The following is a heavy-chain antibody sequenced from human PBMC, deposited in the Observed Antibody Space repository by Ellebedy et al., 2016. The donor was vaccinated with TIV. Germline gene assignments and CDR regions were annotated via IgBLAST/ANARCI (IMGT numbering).Heavy chain of an antibody. CDR2: ISSSSSTI. CDR1: GFSFSSYS. D-gene: IGHD3-10*01. V-gene: IGHV3-48*02. Sequence: GGSLRLSCAASGFSFSSYSMNWVRQAPGKGLEWVSSISSSSSTISYADSVKGRFTISRDNAKNSLYLQMNSLRDEDTAVYYCATYSHGSGSYYKGHNWFDPWGQGTLVTVSS. J-gene: IGHJ5*02. CDR3: ATYSHGSGSYYKGHNWFDP.